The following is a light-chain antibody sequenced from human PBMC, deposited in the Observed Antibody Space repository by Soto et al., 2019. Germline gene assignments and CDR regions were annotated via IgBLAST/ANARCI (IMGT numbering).Light chain of an antibody. Sequence: EIVLTQSPATLSLSPGERATLSCRASQSVSSYLAWYQQKPGQAPRLLIYDASNRATGIPARFSGSGSWTDFTPTISSLEPEDFAVYYCQQRSNWPPITFGQGTRLEIK. J-gene: IGKJ5*01. CDR3: QQRSNWPPIT. CDR2: DAS. V-gene: IGKV3-11*01. CDR1: QSVSSY.